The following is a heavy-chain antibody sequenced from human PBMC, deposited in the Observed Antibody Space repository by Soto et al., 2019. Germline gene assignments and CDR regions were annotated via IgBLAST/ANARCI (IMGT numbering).Heavy chain of an antibody. Sequence: GGSLRLSCAASGFTFSTYWMSWVRQAPGKGLEWVANIKQDGSEKYYVDSVKGRFTISRDNAKNSLYLEMNSLRAEDTAVYYCARDLRAYGMDVWGQGTTVTVSS. J-gene: IGHJ6*02. V-gene: IGHV3-7*03. CDR1: GFTFSTYW. CDR3: ARDLRAYGMDV. CDR2: IKQDGSEK.